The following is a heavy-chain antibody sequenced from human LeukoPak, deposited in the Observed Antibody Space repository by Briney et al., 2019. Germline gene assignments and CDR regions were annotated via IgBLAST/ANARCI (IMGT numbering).Heavy chain of an antibody. V-gene: IGHV4-59*01. J-gene: IGHJ4*02. CDR2: IYYSGST. Sequence: PSETLSLTCTVSGGSISSYYWSWIRQPPGKGLEWIGYIYYSGSTNYNPSLKSRVTISVDTSKNQFSLKLSSVTAADTAVCYCARVEDSSSWYLGYWGQGTLVAVSS. D-gene: IGHD6-13*01. CDR3: ARVEDSSSWYLGY. CDR1: GGSISSYY.